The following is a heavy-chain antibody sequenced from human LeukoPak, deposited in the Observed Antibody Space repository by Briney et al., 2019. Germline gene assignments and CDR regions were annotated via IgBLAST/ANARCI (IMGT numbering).Heavy chain of an antibody. CDR2: ISSSGSTI. CDR3: ARPASGWYLFDAFDI. Sequence: GGSLRLSCAASGFTFSDYYMGWIRQAPGKGLEWVSYISSSGSTIYYADSVKGRFTISRDNAKNSLYLQMNSLRAEDTAVYYCARPASGWYLFDAFDIWGQGTMVTVSS. J-gene: IGHJ3*02. D-gene: IGHD6-19*01. CDR1: GFTFSDYY. V-gene: IGHV3-11*04.